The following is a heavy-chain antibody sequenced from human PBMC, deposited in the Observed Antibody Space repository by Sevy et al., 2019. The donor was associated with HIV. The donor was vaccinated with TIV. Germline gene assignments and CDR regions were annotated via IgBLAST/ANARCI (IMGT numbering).Heavy chain of an antibody. CDR3: ARDRDYYGSGTFDA. D-gene: IGHD3-10*01. V-gene: IGHV3-23*01. CDR1: GFTFSSSA. Sequence: GGSLRLSCAASGFTFSSSAMSWVRQAPGKGLEWVSAISYSGGSTYYADSVKGRFTISRDNAKNSLYLQMNSLRPEDTAMYFCARDRDYYGSGTFDAWGQGTTVTVS. CDR2: ISYSGGST. J-gene: IGHJ6*02.